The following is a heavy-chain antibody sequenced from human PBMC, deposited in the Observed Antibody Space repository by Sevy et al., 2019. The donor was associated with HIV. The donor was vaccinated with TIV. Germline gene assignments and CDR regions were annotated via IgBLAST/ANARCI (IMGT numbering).Heavy chain of an antibody. J-gene: IGHJ4*02. CDR2: ISGSGNSA. V-gene: IGHV3-23*01. D-gene: IGHD5-18*01. Sequence: GGSLRLSCAASGFTFSISAMTWVRQAPGKGLEWVSVISGSGNSAYYADSVKGRFTISRDNSKNTLSLQMNSLRAEDTAQSYCAKGGRSYGDSYFDHWGQGTLVTVSS. CDR1: GFTFSISA. CDR3: AKGGRSYGDSYFDH.